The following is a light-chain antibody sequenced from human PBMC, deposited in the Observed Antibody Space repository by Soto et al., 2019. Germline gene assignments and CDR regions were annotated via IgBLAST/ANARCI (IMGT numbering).Light chain of an antibody. CDR2: GAS. CDR1: QSVSSSY. V-gene: IGKV3-20*01. J-gene: IGKJ1*01. CDR3: QQYGSSLTWT. Sequence: EIVLTQSPGTLSLSPGERATLSCRASQSVSSSYLAWYQQNPGQAPRLLIYGASSMATGIPDRFSGSGSGTDFTLTISTLEPEDFAVYYCQQYGSSLTWTFGQGTKVDIK.